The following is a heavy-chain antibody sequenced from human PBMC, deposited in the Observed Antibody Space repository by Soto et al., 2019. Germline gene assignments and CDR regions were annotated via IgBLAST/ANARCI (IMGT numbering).Heavy chain of an antibody. V-gene: IGHV3-23*01. Sequence: LRLSCAASGFTFSSYAMSWVRQAPGKGLEWVSAISGSGGSTYYADSVKGRFTISRDNSKNTLYLQMNSLRAEDTAVYYCAKDSSYDSSGYYKGYYYYGMDVWGQGTTVTVSS. CDR2: ISGSGGST. CDR3: AKDSSYDSSGYYKGYYYYGMDV. J-gene: IGHJ6*02. D-gene: IGHD3-22*01. CDR1: GFTFSSYA.